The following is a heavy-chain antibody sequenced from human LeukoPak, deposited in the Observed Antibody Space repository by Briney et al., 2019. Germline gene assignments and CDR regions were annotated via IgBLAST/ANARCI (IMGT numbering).Heavy chain of an antibody. Sequence: GGSLRLSCAASGFTFSSYGMHWVRQAPGKGLEWVAVISYDGSNKYYADSVKGRFTISRDNSKNTLYLQMNSLRAEDTAVYYCAKWGDIPWIQLWLGHYMDVWGKGTTVTISS. CDR1: GFTFSSYG. CDR3: AKWGDIPWIQLWLGHYMDV. V-gene: IGHV3-30*18. D-gene: IGHD5-18*01. CDR2: ISYDGSNK. J-gene: IGHJ6*03.